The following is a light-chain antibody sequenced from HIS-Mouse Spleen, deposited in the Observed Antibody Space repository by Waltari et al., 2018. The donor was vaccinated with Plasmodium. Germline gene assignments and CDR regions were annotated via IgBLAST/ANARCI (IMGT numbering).Light chain of an antibody. V-gene: IGKV3-15*01. CDR2: GAS. CDR3: QQYNNWPRGT. CDR1: QSVRSN. J-gene: IGKJ1*01. Sequence: IAMSQSSATLSVALGARATLCCRASQSVRSNLAWYQQKPGQAPRLLIYGASTRATGIPARFSGSGSGTEFTLTISSMQSEDFAVYYCQQYNNWPRGTFGQGTKVEIK.